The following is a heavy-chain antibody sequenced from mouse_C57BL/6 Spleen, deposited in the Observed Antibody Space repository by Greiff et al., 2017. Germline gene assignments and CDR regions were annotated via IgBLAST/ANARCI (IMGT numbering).Heavy chain of an antibody. CDR3: ARDGGYYGSSYGVYFDY. D-gene: IGHD1-1*01. CDR2: ISDGGSYT. J-gene: IGHJ2*01. Sequence: EVQRVESGGGLVKPGGSLKLSCAASGFTFSSYAMSWVRQTPEKRLEWVATISDGGSYTYYPDNVKGRFTISRDNAKNNLYLQMSHLKSEDTAMYYCARDGGYYGSSYGVYFDYWGQGTTLTVSS. V-gene: IGHV5-4*01. CDR1: GFTFSSYA.